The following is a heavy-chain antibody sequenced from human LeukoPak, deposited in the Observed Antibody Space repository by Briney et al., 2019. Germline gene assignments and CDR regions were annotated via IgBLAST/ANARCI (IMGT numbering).Heavy chain of an antibody. CDR1: GFTFSSYA. J-gene: IGHJ6*02. V-gene: IGHV3-23*01. Sequence: PGGSLRLSCAASGFTFSSYAMSWVRQAPGKGLEWVSAISGSGGSTYYADSVKGRFTISRDNSKNTLYLQMNSLRAEDTAVYYCAKALNPYYDFWSGHYTHYYYYGMDVWGQGTTVTVSS. CDR2: ISGSGGST. CDR3: AKALNPYYDFWSGHYTHYYYYGMDV. D-gene: IGHD3-3*01.